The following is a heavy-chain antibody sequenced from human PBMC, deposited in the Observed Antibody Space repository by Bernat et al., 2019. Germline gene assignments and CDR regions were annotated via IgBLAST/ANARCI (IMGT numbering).Heavy chain of an antibody. J-gene: IGHJ4*02. V-gene: IGHV1-18*01. D-gene: IGHD2-15*01. Sequence: QVQLVQSGAEVKKPGASVKVSCKASGYTFTSYGISWVRQAPGQGLEWMGWISAYNGNKNYAQKLQGRDNMTTDTSTSTTYMERRSLRSDDKAVNYCERDCSGGSCYPDQYYFDYRGQGSLITVSS. CDR2: ISAYNGNK. CDR3: ERDCSGGSCYPDQYYFDY. CDR1: GYTFTSYG.